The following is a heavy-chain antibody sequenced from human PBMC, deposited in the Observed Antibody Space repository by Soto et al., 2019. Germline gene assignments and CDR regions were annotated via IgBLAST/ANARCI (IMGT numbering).Heavy chain of an antibody. CDR2: FDPEDGET. CDR3: ATGGGSSTSCYYYYGMDV. Sequence: ASVKVSCKVSGYALTELSMHWVRQAPGKGLEWMGGFDPEDGETIYAQKFQGRVTMTEDTSTDTAYMELSSLRSEDTAVYYCATGGGSSTSCYYYYGMDVWGKGTTVTVAS. D-gene: IGHD2-2*01. J-gene: IGHJ6*04. V-gene: IGHV1-24*01. CDR1: GYALTELS.